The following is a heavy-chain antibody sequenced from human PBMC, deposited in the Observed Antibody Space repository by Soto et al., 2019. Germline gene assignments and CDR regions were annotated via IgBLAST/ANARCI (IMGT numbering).Heavy chain of an antibody. CDR2: INEDGSKI. D-gene: IGHD1-1*01. Sequence: HLVESGGGLVQPGGSLRLSCSASAFTFSTSWMNWIRQAPGKGLEWVANINEDGSKIFYVDSVKGRFTISRDNAKNSLSLQMNTLRGDDTALYYCVSSGTASAWGQGTLVTVSS. V-gene: IGHV3-7*01. J-gene: IGHJ5*02. CDR1: AFTFSTSW. CDR3: VSSGTASA.